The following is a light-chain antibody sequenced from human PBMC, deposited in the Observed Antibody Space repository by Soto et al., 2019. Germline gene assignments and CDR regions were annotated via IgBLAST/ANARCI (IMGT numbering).Light chain of an antibody. Sequence: QSVLTQPPSVSAAPGQKVTISCSGSSSNIGDNYVSWYQQLPGTAPKLLLFDNNKRPSGIPDRFSGSKSGTSATLDITGLQTGDEADYYCATWDSSLSAGRFGGGTK. CDR2: DNN. CDR1: SSNIGDNY. V-gene: IGLV1-51*01. J-gene: IGLJ2*01. CDR3: ATWDSSLSAGR.